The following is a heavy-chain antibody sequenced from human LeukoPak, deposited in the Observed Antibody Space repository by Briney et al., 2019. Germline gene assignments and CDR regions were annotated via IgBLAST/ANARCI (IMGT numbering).Heavy chain of an antibody. D-gene: IGHD3-22*01. J-gene: IGHJ5*02. Sequence: SETLSLTCTVSGGSISSYYWSWIRQPPGKGLEWTGYIYYSGSTNYNPSLKSRVTISVDTSKNQFSLKLSSVTAADTAVYYCARAKKGTYYYDSSGYPNWFDPWGQGTLVTVSS. CDR1: GGSISSYY. CDR2: IYYSGST. V-gene: IGHV4-59*01. CDR3: ARAKKGTYYYDSSGYPNWFDP.